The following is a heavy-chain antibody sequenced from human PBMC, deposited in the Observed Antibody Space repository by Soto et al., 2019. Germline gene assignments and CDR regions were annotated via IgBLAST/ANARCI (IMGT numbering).Heavy chain of an antibody. Sequence: SETLSLTCTVSGGSISSGDYYWSWIRQPPGKGLEWIGYIYYRGSTYYNPSLKSRVTISVDTSKNQFSLKLSSVTAADTAIYYCTRDQPITPWGQGTMVTVSS. D-gene: IGHD3-10*01. V-gene: IGHV4-30-4*01. CDR1: GGSISSGDYY. CDR3: TRDQPITP. CDR2: IYYRGST. J-gene: IGHJ3*01.